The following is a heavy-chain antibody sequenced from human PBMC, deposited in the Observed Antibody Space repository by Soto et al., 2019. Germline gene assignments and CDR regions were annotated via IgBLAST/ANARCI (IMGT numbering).Heavy chain of an antibody. D-gene: IGHD3-22*01. J-gene: IGHJ4*02. Sequence: TLSLTCAVSGGSISSGGYSWGWIRQPPGKALEWLALIYWDNDKRYSPSLRSRLTITKDTSKNQVVLTVANVDPVDTATYYCAHTYETSWRNFGYWAQGILVTVS. CDR3: AHTYETSWRNFGY. CDR1: GGSISSGGYS. CDR2: IYWDNDK. V-gene: IGHV2-5*02.